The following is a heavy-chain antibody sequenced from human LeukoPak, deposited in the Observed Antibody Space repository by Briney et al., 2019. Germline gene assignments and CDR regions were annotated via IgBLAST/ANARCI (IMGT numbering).Heavy chain of an antibody. J-gene: IGHJ3*02. CDR2: IYSGGST. CDR1: GFTVSSNY. CDR3: ARGTTGTTPDDAFDI. V-gene: IGHV3-53*01. Sequence: GGSLRLSCAASGFTVSSNYMSWVRQAPGKGLEWVSVIYSGGSTYYADSVKGRFTISRDNSKNTLYPQMNSLRAEDTAVYYCARGTTGTTPDDAFDIWGQGTMVTVSS. D-gene: IGHD1-1*01.